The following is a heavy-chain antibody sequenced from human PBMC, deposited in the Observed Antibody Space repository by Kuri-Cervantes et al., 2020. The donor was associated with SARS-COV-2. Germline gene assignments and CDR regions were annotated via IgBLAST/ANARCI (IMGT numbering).Heavy chain of an antibody. J-gene: IGHJ4*02. CDR3: AKDRGVSSITGYFDY. D-gene: IGHD1-20*01. Sequence: VKVSCKVSGYTLTELSMHWVRQAPGKGLEWMGGFDPEDGETIYAQKFQGRVTITTDESTSTAYMELSSLRAEDTAVYYCAKDRGVSSITGYFDYWGQGTLVTVSS. CDR1: GYTLTELS. CDR2: FDPEDGET. V-gene: IGHV1-24*01.